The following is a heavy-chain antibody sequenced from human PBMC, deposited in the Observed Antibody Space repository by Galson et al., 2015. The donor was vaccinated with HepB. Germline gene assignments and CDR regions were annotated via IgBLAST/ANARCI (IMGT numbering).Heavy chain of an antibody. D-gene: IGHD6-13*01. CDR1: GFSLSTSGVG. V-gene: IGHV2-5*02. Sequence: PALVRPPQTLTLTCTFSGFSLSTSGVGVGWIRQPPGKALEWLALIYWDDDKRYSPSLKSRLTITKDTSKNQVVLTMTNMDPVDTATYYCAHSWAEAAAGDDAFDIWGQGTMVTVSS. CDR2: IYWDDDK. J-gene: IGHJ3*02. CDR3: AHSWAEAAAGDDAFDI.